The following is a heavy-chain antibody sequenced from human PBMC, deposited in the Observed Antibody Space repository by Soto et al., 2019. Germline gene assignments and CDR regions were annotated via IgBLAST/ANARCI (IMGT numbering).Heavy chain of an antibody. V-gene: IGHV4-59*01. Sequence: QVQLQESGPGLVKPSETLSLTCTVSGGSISSYYWSWIRQPPGKGLEWIGYIYYSGSTNYNPSLKSRVTISVDTSKNQFSLKLSSVTAADTAVYYCARDCSGGSCYFGLRYAFDIWGQGTMVTVSS. CDR1: GGSISSYY. J-gene: IGHJ3*02. CDR2: IYYSGST. CDR3: ARDCSGGSCYFGLRYAFDI. D-gene: IGHD2-15*01.